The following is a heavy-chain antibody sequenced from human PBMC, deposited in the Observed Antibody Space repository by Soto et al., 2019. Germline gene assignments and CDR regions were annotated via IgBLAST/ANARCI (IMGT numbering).Heavy chain of an antibody. J-gene: IGHJ4*02. V-gene: IGHV3-21*01. Sequence: PGGSLRLSCAASGITFSSYSMNWVRQAPGKGLEWVSSISSSSSYMYYADSVKGRFTISRDTAKNSLYLQMNSLRAEDTAVYYCARAGGAPIVVVPAAPIDWGQRTLVTVSS. CDR2: ISSSSSYM. D-gene: IGHD2-2*01. CDR1: GITFSSYS. CDR3: ARAGGAPIVVVPAAPID.